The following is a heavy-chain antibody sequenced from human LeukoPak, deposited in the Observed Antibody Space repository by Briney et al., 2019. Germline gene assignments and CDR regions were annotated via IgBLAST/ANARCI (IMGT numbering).Heavy chain of an antibody. V-gene: IGHV3-21*01. CDR2: ISRSSSSI. CDR1: GFTFSSYA. CDR3: ASPGELSLS. J-gene: IGHJ5*02. Sequence: PGGSLRLSCAASGFTFSSYAMSWVRRAPGKGLEWVSSISRSSSSIDYADSVKGRFTTSRDNAKNSLYLQMNSLRAEDTAVYYCASPGELSLSWGQGTLVTVSS. D-gene: IGHD3-16*02.